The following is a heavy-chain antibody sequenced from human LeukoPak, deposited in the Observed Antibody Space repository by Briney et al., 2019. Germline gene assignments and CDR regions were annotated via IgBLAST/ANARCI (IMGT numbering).Heavy chain of an antibody. J-gene: IGHJ4*02. D-gene: IGHD6-13*01. CDR2: LSASGGAT. CDR1: GFTLSQYA. Sequence: GSLRLSCSASGFTLSQYAVAWVRQAPGKGLEWVSRLSASGGATFYADSVKGRFTISRDNSKNTLYLQMNSLRAEDTAVYYCAKGGHSSGWSFYYFDSWGQGTLVTVSS. V-gene: IGHV3-23*01. CDR3: AKGGHSSGWSFYYFDS.